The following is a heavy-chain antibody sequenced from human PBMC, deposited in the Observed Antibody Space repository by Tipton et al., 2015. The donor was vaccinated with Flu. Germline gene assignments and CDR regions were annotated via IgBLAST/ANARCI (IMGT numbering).Heavy chain of an antibody. D-gene: IGHD3-22*01. J-gene: IGHJ4*02. CDR2: IYASGSS. CDR1: GGSISSYY. Sequence: TLSLTCSVPGGSISSYYWSWIRQPAGKGLEWIGRIYASGSSNYNPSLKSRVTMSVDTSKNQFSLKLSSVTAADTAVYYCARASHYGSTGYSMDYWGQGTLVTVSS. CDR3: ARASHYGSTGYSMDY. V-gene: IGHV4-4*07.